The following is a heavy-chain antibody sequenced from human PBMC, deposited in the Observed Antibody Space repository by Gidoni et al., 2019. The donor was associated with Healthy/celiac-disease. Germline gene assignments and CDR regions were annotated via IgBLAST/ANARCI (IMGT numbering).Heavy chain of an antibody. CDR1: GFTFSSYA. CDR3: ANPPPIRYGGTTFDY. J-gene: IGHJ4*02. V-gene: IGHV3-23*01. D-gene: IGHD2-15*01. Sequence: EVQLLESGGGLVQPGGSLRLSCAASGFTFSSYAMSWVRQAPGKGLGWVSAISGSGGSTYYADSVKGRFTISRDNSKNTLYLQMNSLRAEDTAVYYCANPPPIRYGGTTFDYWGQGTLVTVSS. CDR2: ISGSGGST.